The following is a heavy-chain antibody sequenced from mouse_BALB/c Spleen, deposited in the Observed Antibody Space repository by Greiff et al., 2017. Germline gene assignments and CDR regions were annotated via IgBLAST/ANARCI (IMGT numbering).Heavy chain of an antibody. J-gene: IGHJ4*01. CDR2: ISYSGST. D-gene: IGHD4-1*01. Sequence: EVKLQESGPGLVKPSQSLSLTCTVTGYSITSDYAWNWIRQFPGNKLEWMGYISYSGSTSYNPSLKSRISITRDTSKNQFFLQLNSVTTEDTATYYCARSELGYYAMDYWGQGTSVTVSS. CDR1: GYSITSDYA. V-gene: IGHV3-2*02. CDR3: ARSELGYYAMDY.